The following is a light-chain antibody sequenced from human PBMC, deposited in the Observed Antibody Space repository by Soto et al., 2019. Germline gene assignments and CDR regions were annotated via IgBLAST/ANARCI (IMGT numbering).Light chain of an antibody. CDR2: EVS. J-gene: IGLJ2*01. CDR1: SSDVGGYNY. Sequence: QSALTQPASVSGSPGQSIIISCTGTSSDVGGYNYVSRYQQHPGKAPKLMIYEVSNRPSGVSNRFSGSKSGNTASLTISGLQAEDEADYYCSSYTSSVWVFGGGTKLTVL. CDR3: SSYTSSVWV. V-gene: IGLV2-14*01.